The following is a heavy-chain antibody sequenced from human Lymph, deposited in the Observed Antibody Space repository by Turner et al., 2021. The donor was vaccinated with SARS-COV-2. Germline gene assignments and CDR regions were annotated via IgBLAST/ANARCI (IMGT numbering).Heavy chain of an antibody. CDR2: IYPGDSDT. Sequence: EVQLVQSGAEVKKPGESLKISCTGSGYSFPTYWNGWVRQMPGKGLEWMGIIYPGDSDTRYSPSFQGQVTISADKSISTAYLQWSSLKASDTAMYYCARLPIARGYSGYDFYYFDYWGQGTLVTVSS. CDR3: ARLPIARGYSGYDFYYFDY. J-gene: IGHJ4*02. CDR1: GYSFPTYW. V-gene: IGHV5-51*01. D-gene: IGHD5-12*01.